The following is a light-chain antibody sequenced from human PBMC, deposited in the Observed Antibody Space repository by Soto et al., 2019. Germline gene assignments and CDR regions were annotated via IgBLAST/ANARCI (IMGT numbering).Light chain of an antibody. CDR1: RRNVGAYNY. V-gene: IGLV2-14*01. J-gene: IGLJ1*01. CDR2: DVS. Sequence: QSALTQPASVSGSPGQSITISCTGTRRNVGAYNYVSWYQQYPGKALELMIYDVSNRPSGVFNRFSGSKSGNTASLTISGLQAEDEADYYCTSYAGSSTYAFGTGTKVTVL. CDR3: TSYAGSSTYA.